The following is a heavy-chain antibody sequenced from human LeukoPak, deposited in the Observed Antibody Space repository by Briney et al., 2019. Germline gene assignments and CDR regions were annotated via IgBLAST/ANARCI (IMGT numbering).Heavy chain of an antibody. V-gene: IGHV1-24*01. Sequence: ASVKVSCKVSGYTLSELSMHWVRQAPGKGLEWMGGLDPEDGETIYTQKFQGRVTMTEDTSTDTAYMELSSLRSEDTAVYYCAAMRDSLNWYFDLWGRGTLVTVSS. J-gene: IGHJ2*01. CDR2: LDPEDGET. CDR1: GYTLSELS. CDR3: AAMRDSLNWYFDL. D-gene: IGHD3-16*02.